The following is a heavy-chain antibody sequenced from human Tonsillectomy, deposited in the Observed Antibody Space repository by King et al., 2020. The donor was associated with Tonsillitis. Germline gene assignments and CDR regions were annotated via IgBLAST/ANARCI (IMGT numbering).Heavy chain of an antibody. Sequence: QLVQSGAEVKKPGSSVKVSCKASGGTFSSYAISWVRQAPGQGLEWMGRIIPILGIANYAQKFQGRVTITADKSTSTAYMELSSLRSEDTAVYYCARDHGEQWRHYYYYGMDVWGQGTTVTVSS. D-gene: IGHD6-19*01. CDR1: GGTFSSYA. J-gene: IGHJ6*02. CDR3: ARDHGEQWRHYYYYGMDV. V-gene: IGHV1-69*04. CDR2: IIPILGIA.